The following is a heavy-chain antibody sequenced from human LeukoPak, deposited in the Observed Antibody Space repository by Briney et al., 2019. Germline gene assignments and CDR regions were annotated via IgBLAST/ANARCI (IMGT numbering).Heavy chain of an antibody. CDR1: GFTFSSYS. CDR2: ISSSSSYI. D-gene: IGHD1-14*01. CDR3: ARDPDGFYYYYMDV. J-gene: IGHJ6*03. V-gene: IGHV3-21*01. Sequence: GGSLRLSCAASGFTFSSYSMNWVRQAPGKGLEWVSSISSSSSYIYYADSVKGRFTISRDNAKNSLYLQMNSLRAEDTAVYYCARDPDGFYYYYMDVWGKGTTVTVSS.